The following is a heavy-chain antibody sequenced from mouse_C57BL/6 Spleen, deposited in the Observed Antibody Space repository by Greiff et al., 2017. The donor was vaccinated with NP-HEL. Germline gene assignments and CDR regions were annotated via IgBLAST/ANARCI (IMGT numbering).Heavy chain of an antibody. V-gene: IGHV1-82*01. CDR2: IYPGDGDT. CDR3: ARSGGLPPYWYFDV. Sequence: VKLMESGPELVKPGASVKISCKASGYAFSSSWMNWVKQRPGKGLEWIGRIYPGDGDTNYNGKFKGKATLTADKSSSTAYMQLSSLTSEDSAVYFCARSGGLPPYWYFDVWGTGTTVTVSS. CDR1: GYAFSSSW. D-gene: IGHD2-4*01. J-gene: IGHJ1*03.